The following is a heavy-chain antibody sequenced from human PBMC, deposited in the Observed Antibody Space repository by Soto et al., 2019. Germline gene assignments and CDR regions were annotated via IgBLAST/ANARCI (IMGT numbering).Heavy chain of an antibody. CDR1: GFTFSSYS. CDR3: VPGTFDP. Sequence: SLRLSCAASGFTFSSYSMNWVRQAPGKGLEWVSYISSSSTIYYADSVKGRFTISRDNAKNSLYLQMNSLRDEDTAVYYCVPGTFDPWGQGTLVTVSS. V-gene: IGHV3-48*02. CDR2: ISSSSTI. J-gene: IGHJ5*02.